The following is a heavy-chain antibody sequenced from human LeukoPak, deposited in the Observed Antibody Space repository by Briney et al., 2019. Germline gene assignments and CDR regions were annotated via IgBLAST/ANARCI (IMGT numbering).Heavy chain of an antibody. V-gene: IGHV4-39*01. CDR3: ANRPRYSSSWGEATFDY. D-gene: IGHD6-13*01. CDR1: GGSISSSSYY. CDR2: IYYSGST. J-gene: IGHJ4*02. Sequence: SETLSLTCTVSGGSISSSSYYWGWTRQPPGKGLEWIGSIYYSGSTYYNPSLKSRVTISVDTSKNQFSLKLSSVTAADTAVYYCANRPRYSSSWGEATFDYWGQGTLVTVSS.